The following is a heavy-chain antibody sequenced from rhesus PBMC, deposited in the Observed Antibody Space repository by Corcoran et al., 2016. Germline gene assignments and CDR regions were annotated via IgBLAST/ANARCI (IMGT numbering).Heavy chain of an antibody. D-gene: IGHD1-44*02. CDR3: AREATAEYFEF. CDR2: ISGGGGTT. J-gene: IGHJ1*01. CDR1: GGSLSSNY. Sequence: QVQLQESGPGLVKPSETLSLTCAVSGGSLSSNYWSWIRHPPGKGLEWIGRISGGGGTTDYNHSLKSRVTISTDTSKNQFSLRLSSVTAADTAVYYCAREATAEYFEFWGQGALVTVSS. V-gene: IGHV4-173*01.